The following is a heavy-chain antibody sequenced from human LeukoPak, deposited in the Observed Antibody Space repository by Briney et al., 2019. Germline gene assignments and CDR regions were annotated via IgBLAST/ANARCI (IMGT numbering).Heavy chain of an antibody. V-gene: IGHV1-2*02. CDR1: GYTFTGYY. CDR2: INPNSGGT. J-gene: IGHJ5*02. D-gene: IGHD6-13*01. CDR3: ARVVAAAGTNWFDP. Sequence: ASVKVSCKASGYTFTGYYMHWVRQAPGHGLEWMGWINPNSGGTNYAQKFQGRVTMTRDTSISTAYMELSRLRSDDTAVYYCARVVAAAGTNWFDPWGQGTLVTVSS.